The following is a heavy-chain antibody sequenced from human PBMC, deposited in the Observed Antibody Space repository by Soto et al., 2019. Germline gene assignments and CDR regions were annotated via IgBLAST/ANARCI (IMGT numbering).Heavy chain of an antibody. CDR2: IYFSGAT. Sequence: QVQLQEAGPGLVKPSETLALNCSVSGASVSSGDYYWSWIRQPPGKGLEWIGYIYFSGATSYAPSLRRRVSISMDTSNDRFFLKIKSVTAADTAFYYCVRVHADDSSCYCLDYWGQGLLVSVSS. D-gene: IGHD3-22*01. V-gene: IGHV4-61*03. J-gene: IGHJ4*02. CDR3: VRVHADDSSCYCLDY. CDR1: GASVSSGDYY.